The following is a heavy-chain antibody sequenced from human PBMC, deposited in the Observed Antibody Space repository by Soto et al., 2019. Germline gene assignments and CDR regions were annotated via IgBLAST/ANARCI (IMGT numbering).Heavy chain of an antibody. Sequence: QVQLQESGPRLMKPSQTLSLTCAIYGDSVSSNSAAWNWIRLSPSRGLEWLARTYYRSRWYNDYAVSVRSRITVNPDTSKNQFSLQLTSVTPEDTAVCCCAGTSSHQWYYMDVWGKGTTVTVSS. CDR3: AGTSSHQWYYMDV. CDR2: TYYRSRWYN. J-gene: IGHJ6*03. V-gene: IGHV6-1*01. CDR1: GDSVSSNSAA. D-gene: IGHD1-7*01.